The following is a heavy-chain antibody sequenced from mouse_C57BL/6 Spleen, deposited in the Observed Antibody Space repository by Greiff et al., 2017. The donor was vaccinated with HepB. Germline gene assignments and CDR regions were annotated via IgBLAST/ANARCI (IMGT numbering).Heavy chain of an antibody. J-gene: IGHJ4*01. Sequence: QVQLKESGPELVKPGASVKISCKASGYAFSSSWMNWVKQRPGKGLEWIGRIYPGDGDTNYNGKFKGKATLTADKSSSTAYMQLSSLTSEDSAVYFCARSLWLPSYYYAMDYWGQGTSVTVSS. D-gene: IGHD2-2*01. CDR2: IYPGDGDT. V-gene: IGHV1-82*01. CDR3: ARSLWLPSYYYAMDY. CDR1: GYAFSSSW.